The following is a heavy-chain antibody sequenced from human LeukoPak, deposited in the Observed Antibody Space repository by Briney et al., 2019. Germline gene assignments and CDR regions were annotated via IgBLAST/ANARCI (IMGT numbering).Heavy chain of an antibody. J-gene: IGHJ6*02. V-gene: IGHV1-18*01. CDR1: GYTFTSYG. D-gene: IGHD3-10*01. Sequence: PGASVKVSCKASGYTFTSYGISWVRQAPGQGLEWMGWISAYNGNTNYAQKLQGRVTMTTDTSTSTAYMELRSLRSDDTAVYYCARDGKGTMVRGAIDYYGMDVWGQGTTVTVSS. CDR3: ARDGKGTMVRGAIDYYGMDV. CDR2: ISAYNGNT.